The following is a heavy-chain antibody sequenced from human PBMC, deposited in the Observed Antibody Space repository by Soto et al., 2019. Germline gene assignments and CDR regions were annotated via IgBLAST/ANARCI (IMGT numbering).Heavy chain of an antibody. Sequence: QVQLVQSGAEVKKPGSSVTVSCKASGGTFSSYTISWVRQAPGQGLEWMGGIIPIFGTANYAQKFQGRVTITEDEYTSTAYLELISLRSEDTAVYYCARGNHRWLQLWYFDLWGRGTLVTVSS. CDR1: GGTFSSYT. CDR3: ARGNHRWLQLWYFDL. CDR2: IIPIFGTA. V-gene: IGHV1-69*12. D-gene: IGHD5-12*01. J-gene: IGHJ2*01.